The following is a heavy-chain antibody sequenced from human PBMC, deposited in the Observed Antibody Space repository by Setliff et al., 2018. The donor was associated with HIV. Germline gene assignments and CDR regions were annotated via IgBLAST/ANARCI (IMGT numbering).Heavy chain of an antibody. V-gene: IGHV3-20*04. Sequence: GESLKISCVASGFTFDDYGMSWVRQVPGKGLEWVSGINWNGGSTGYADSVKGRFTISRDNAKNSLYLQMNSLRAEDTALYYCARDKAAAGKIEYFQHWGQGTLVTVST. CDR2: INWNGGST. CDR3: ARDKAAAGKIEYFQH. CDR1: GFTFDDYG. J-gene: IGHJ1*01. D-gene: IGHD6-13*01.